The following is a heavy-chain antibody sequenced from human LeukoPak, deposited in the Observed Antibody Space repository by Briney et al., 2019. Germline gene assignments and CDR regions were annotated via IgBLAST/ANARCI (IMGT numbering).Heavy chain of an antibody. V-gene: IGHV4-59*12. D-gene: IGHD3-3*01. CDR1: GVSISSYY. CDR2: IYYSGST. J-gene: IGHJ4*02. CDR3: ARGDLYYDFWSGYGYYFDY. Sequence: SETLSLTCTVSGVSISSYYWSWIRQPPGKGLEWIGYIYYSGSTNYNPSLKSRVTISVDTSKNQFFLKLSSVTAADTAVYYCARGDLYYDFWSGYGYYFDYWGQGTLVTVSS.